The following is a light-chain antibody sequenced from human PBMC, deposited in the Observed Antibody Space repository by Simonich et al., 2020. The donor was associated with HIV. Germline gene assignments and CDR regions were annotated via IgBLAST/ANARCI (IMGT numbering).Light chain of an antibody. CDR2: LAS. CDR3: QQYYSTSPT. CDR1: RNILYNYNNKNY. Sequence: DILLTQSPDSLAVSLGARAPFNCKSSRNILYNYNNKNYLAWYKQKPGQHPNLLIYLASTRESGVPDRLGASGSGTDFTLTISSLQAEDVAIYYCQQYYSTSPTFGQGTKVEIK. V-gene: IGKV4-1*01. J-gene: IGKJ1*01.